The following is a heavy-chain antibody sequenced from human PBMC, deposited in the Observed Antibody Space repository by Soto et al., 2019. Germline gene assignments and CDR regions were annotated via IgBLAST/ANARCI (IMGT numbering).Heavy chain of an antibody. CDR3: ARDRLRYNWNDFPYYYYGMDV. D-gene: IGHD1-1*01. CDR1: GFTFSSYA. J-gene: IGHJ6*02. Sequence: QVQLVESGGGVVQPGRSLRLSCAASGFTFSSYAMHWVRQAPGKGLEWVAVISYDGSNKYYADSVKGRFTISRDNSKNTLNLERNSRRAEDTAVYYCARDRLRYNWNDFPYYYYGMDVWGQGTTVTVSS. V-gene: IGHV3-30-3*01. CDR2: ISYDGSNK.